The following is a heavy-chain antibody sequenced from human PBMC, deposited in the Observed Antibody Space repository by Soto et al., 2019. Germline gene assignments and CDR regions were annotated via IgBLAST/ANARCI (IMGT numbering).Heavy chain of an antibody. CDR1: GYTFSNFW. D-gene: IGHD6-13*01. CDR2: IYPGDHET. V-gene: IGHV5-51*01. J-gene: IGHJ4*02. Sequence: ESLKISCQCSGYTFSNFWIGWVRQSPGKGLEWMGIIYPGDHETRYSPSFHGKVTISADKSINTAYLQWNSLEASDTAFYFCARSPRSSPYFDYWGQGALVTVSS. CDR3: ARSPRSSPYFDY.